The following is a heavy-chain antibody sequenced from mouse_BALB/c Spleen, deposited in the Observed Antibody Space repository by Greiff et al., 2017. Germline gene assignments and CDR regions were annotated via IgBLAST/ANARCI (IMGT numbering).Heavy chain of an antibody. D-gene: IGHD2-14*01. CDR2: IWAGGST. Sequence: QVQLKESGPGLVAPSQSLSITCTVSGFSLTSYGVHWVRQPPGKGLEWLGVIWAGGSTNYNSALMSRLSISKDNSKSQVFLKMNSLQTDDTAMYYCARGGYRYDDDGSWFAYWGQGTLVTVSA. CDR1: GFSLTSYG. CDR3: ARGGYRYDDDGSWFAY. J-gene: IGHJ3*01. V-gene: IGHV2-9*02.